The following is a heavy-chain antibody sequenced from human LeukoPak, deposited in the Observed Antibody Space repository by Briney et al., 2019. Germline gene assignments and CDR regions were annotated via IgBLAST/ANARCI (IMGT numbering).Heavy chain of an antibody. J-gene: IGHJ4*02. CDR3: ARVDRHDSSGYYLFDY. Sequence: PSQTLSLTCTVSGGSINSGGYYWSWIRQHPGKGLEWIGYIYYSRSTYYNPSLKSRITISVDTSKNQFSLKLSSVTAADTAVYYCARVDRHDSSGYYLFDYWGQGTLVTVSS. D-gene: IGHD3-22*01. CDR1: GGSINSGGYY. V-gene: IGHV4-31*03. CDR2: IYYSRST.